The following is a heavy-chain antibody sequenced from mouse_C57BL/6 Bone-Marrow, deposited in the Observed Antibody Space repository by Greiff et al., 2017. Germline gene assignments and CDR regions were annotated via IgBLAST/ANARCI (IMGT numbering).Heavy chain of an antibody. CDR1: GFTFTDYY. CDR3: ARCNTVVAHYFDY. V-gene: IGHV7-3*01. CDR2: IRNKANGYTT. J-gene: IGHJ2*01. Sequence: EVQLVESGGGLVQPGGSLSLSCAASGFTFTDYYMSWVRQPPGKALEWLGFIRNKANGYTTEYSASVKGRFTISRDNSQSILYLQMNDMRAEDSATYYCARCNTVVAHYFDYWGQGTTLTVSS. D-gene: IGHD1-1*01.